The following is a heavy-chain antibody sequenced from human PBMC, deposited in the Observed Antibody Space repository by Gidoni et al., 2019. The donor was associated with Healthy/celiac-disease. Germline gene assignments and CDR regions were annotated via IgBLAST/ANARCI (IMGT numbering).Heavy chain of an antibody. CDR2: IRYDGSNK. CDR1: EFTFSSCG. V-gene: IGHV3-30*02. CDR3: AKEPNWGSVTYWYFDL. J-gene: IGHJ2*01. Sequence: QVQLVESGGGVVQPGGSLRLSCAASEFTFSSCGMHWVRQAPGKGLEWVTFIRYDGSNKYYADSVKGRFTISIDNSKNTLYLQMNSLRAEDTAVYYCAKEPNWGSVTYWYFDLWGRGTLVTVSS. D-gene: IGHD7-27*01.